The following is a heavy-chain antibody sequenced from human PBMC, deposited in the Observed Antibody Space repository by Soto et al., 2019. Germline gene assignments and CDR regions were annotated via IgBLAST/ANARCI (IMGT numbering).Heavy chain of an antibody. D-gene: IGHD5-18*01. V-gene: IGHV3-21*01. CDR3: ARVGYSYGYGMDV. CDR2: ISSSSSYI. Sequence: PGGSLRLSCAASGFTFSSYSMNWVRQAPGKGLEWVSSISSSSSYIYYADSVKGRFTISRDNAKNSLYLQMNSLRAEDTAVYYCARVGYSYGYGMDVWGQGTAVTVSS. J-gene: IGHJ6*02. CDR1: GFTFSSYS.